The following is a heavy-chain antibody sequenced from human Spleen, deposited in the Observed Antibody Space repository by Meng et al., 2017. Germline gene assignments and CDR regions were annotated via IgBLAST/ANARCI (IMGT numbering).Heavy chain of an antibody. Sequence: EVQLVESGGGLVQPGGSLRLSCAASGFTFSNYGTNWVRQAPGKGLEWVSGISGSGANTYYADSAKGRFTISRDNSRNTLYLQMNSLRAEDTATYYCATQGVYRNEWHYFDYWGQGTLVTVSS. D-gene: IGHD3-3*01. J-gene: IGHJ4*02. V-gene: IGHV3-23*04. CDR1: GFTFSNYG. CDR2: ISGSGANT. CDR3: ATQGVYRNEWHYFDY.